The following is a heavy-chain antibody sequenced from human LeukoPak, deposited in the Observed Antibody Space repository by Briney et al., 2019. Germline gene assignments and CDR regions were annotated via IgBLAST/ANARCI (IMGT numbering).Heavy chain of an antibody. D-gene: IGHD5-12*01. CDR3: AREKIGSGYDQDLDY. CDR2: INPADGGI. J-gene: IGHJ4*02. Sequence: GASVKVSCKGSGVTLTTYYIHWVRHAPGQGLEWMGWINPADGGIKFAQNFQVRVTMTSDTSISTAYMELSSLRSDDTAVYYCAREKIGSGYDQDLDYWGQGTMVTVSS. V-gene: IGHV1-2*02. CDR1: GVTLTTYY.